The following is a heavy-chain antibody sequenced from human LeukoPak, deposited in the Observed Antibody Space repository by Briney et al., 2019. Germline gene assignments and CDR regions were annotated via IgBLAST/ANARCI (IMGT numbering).Heavy chain of an antibody. J-gene: IGHJ6*03. CDR2: IKQDGSEK. CDR1: GFTFSSYW. CDR3: ASRSSSWESYYYYYYMDV. Sequence: PGGSLRLSCAASGFTFSSYWMSWVRQAPGKGLEWVANIKQDGSEKYYVDSVKGRFTISRDNAKNSLYLQMNSLRAEDTAVYYCASRSSSWESYYYYYYMDVWGKGTTVTVSS. V-gene: IGHV3-7*01. D-gene: IGHD6-13*01.